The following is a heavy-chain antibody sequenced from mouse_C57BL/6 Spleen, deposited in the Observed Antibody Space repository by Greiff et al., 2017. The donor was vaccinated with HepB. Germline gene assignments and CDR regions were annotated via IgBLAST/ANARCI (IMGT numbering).Heavy chain of an antibody. V-gene: IGHV1-76*01. CDR1: GYTFTDYY. Sequence: QVQLQQSGAELVGPGASVKLSCKASGYTFTDYYINWVKQRPGQGLEWIARIYPGSGNTYYNEKFKGKATLTAEKSSSTAYMQLSSLTSEDSAVYFCAREDPYFDVWGTGTTVTVSS. CDR3: AREDPYFDV. J-gene: IGHJ1*03. CDR2: IYPGSGNT.